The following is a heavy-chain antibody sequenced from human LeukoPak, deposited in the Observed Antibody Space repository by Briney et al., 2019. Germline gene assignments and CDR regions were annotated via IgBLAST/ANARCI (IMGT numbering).Heavy chain of an antibody. J-gene: IGHJ6*02. CDR2: IIPIFGTA. Sequence: GASVKVSCKASGGAFSSYAISWVRQAPGQGLEWMGGIIPIFGTANYAQKFQGRVTITADESTSTAYMELSSLRSEDTAVYYCALPAAPLGDIYYYGMDVWGQGTTVTVSS. V-gene: IGHV1-69*13. CDR3: ALPAAPLGDIYYYGMDV. D-gene: IGHD2-2*01. CDR1: GGAFSSYA.